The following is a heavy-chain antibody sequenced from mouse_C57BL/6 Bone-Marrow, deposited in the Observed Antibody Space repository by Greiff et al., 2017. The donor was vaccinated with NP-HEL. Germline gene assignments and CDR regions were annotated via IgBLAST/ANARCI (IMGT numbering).Heavy chain of an antibody. CDR3: ARDYYYDEGYYFDY. Sequence: QVQLQQPGAELVMPGASVKLSCKASGYTFTSYWMHWVKQRPGQGLEWIGEIDPSDSYTNYNQKFKGKSTLTVDKSSSTAYMQLSSLTSEDSAVYYCARDYYYDEGYYFDYWGQGTTLTVSS. CDR1: GYTFTSYW. J-gene: IGHJ2*01. V-gene: IGHV1-69*01. D-gene: IGHD2-4*01. CDR2: IDPSDSYT.